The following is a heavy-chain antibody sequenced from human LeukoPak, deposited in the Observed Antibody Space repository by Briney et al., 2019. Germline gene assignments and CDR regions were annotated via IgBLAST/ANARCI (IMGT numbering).Heavy chain of an antibody. CDR2: IYTSGST. CDR1: GGSISSGSYY. Sequence: PSETLSLTCTVSGGSISSGSYYWSWIRQPAGKGLEWIGRIYTSGSTNYNPSLKSRVTISVDTSKNQFSLKLSSVTAADTAVYYCVRVPVRGSDYGWFDPWGQGTLVTVSS. CDR3: VRVPVRGSDYGWFDP. V-gene: IGHV4-61*02. J-gene: IGHJ5*02. D-gene: IGHD1-26*01.